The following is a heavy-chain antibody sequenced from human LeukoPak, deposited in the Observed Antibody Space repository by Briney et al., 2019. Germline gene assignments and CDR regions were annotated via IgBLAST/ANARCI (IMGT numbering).Heavy chain of an antibody. V-gene: IGHV1-69*04. CDR1: GGTFSSYT. CDR2: IIAILGIA. Sequence: ASVKVSCKASGGTFSSYTISWVRQAPGQGLEWMGRIIAILGIANYTQKFQGRVTITADKSTSTAYMELSSLRSEDTAVYYCARDMVPAAIEVVRFDPWGQGTLVTVSS. D-gene: IGHD2-2*02. J-gene: IGHJ5*02. CDR3: ARDMVPAAIEVVRFDP.